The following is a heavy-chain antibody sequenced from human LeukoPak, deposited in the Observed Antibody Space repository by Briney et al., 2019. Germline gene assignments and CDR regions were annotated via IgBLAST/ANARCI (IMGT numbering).Heavy chain of an antibody. J-gene: IGHJ4*02. V-gene: IGHV3-23*01. CDR3: AKAYGYSGYDFLDY. Sequence: QSGGSLRLSCAASGFTFSSYGMSWVRQAPGKGLEWVSAISGSGGSTYYADSVKGRFTISRDNSKNTLYLQMNSLRAEDTAVYYCAKAYGYSGYDFLDYWGQGTLVTVSS. CDR2: ISGSGGST. D-gene: IGHD5-12*01. CDR1: GFTFSSYG.